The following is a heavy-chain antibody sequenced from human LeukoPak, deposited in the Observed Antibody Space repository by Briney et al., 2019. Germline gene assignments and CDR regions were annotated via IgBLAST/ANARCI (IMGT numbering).Heavy chain of an antibody. Sequence: SETLSLTCTVSGGSISSYYWSWIRQPPGKGLEGIGYIYYSGSTNYNPSLKSRVTISVDTSKNQFSLKLSSVTAADTAVYYCARHPGTERLRYFDWLFYPWGQGTLVTVSS. V-gene: IGHV4-59*08. D-gene: IGHD3-9*01. CDR1: GGSISSYY. CDR3: ARHPGTERLRYFDWLFYP. J-gene: IGHJ5*02. CDR2: IYYSGST.